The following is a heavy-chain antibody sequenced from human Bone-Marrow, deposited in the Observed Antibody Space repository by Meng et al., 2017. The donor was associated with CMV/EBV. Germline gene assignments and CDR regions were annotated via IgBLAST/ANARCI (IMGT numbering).Heavy chain of an antibody. CDR3: AKDTSIAVAGTENWFDP. V-gene: IGHV3-23*01. J-gene: IGHJ5*02. CDR2: ISGSGGST. CDR1: GFTFSSYA. D-gene: IGHD6-19*01. Sequence: GGSLRLSCAASGFTFSSYAMSWVRQAPGKGLEWVSAISGSGGSTYYADSVKGRFTISRDNSKNTLYLQMNSLRAEDTAVYYCAKDTSIAVAGTENWFDPWGQGTLVTVSS.